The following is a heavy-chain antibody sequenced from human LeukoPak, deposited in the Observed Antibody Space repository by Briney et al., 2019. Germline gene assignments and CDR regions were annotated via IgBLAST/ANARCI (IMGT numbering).Heavy chain of an antibody. J-gene: IGHJ4*02. D-gene: IGHD2-15*01. CDR2: IYHSGST. CDR3: ARGCPRYFDY. V-gene: IGHV4-38-2*02. CDR1: GYSISSGYY. Sequence: SETLSLTCTVSGYSISSGYYWGWIRQPPGKGLEWIGSIYHSGSTYYNPSLKSRVTISVDTSKNQFSLKLSSVTAADTAVYYCARGCPRYFDYWGQGTLVTVSS.